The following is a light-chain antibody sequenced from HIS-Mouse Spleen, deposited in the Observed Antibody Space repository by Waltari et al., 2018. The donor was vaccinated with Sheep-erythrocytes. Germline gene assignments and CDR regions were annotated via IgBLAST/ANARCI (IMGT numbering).Light chain of an antibody. J-gene: IGLJ2*01. CDR3: SSYVGSNNLV. CDR2: AVS. CDR1: SSDVGGYNY. Sequence: QSALTQPPSASGSPGQSVTISCTGTSSDVGGYNYVSWYQQHPGKAPKLMIYAVSKRPSGVPDRFSGSKSGNTASLTVSGLQAEDEADYYCSSYVGSNNLVFGGGTKLTVL. V-gene: IGLV2-8*01.